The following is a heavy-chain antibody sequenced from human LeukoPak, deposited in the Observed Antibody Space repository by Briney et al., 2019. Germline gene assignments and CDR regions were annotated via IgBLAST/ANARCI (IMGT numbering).Heavy chain of an antibody. CDR1: GFTFSRYW. D-gene: IGHD4-11*01. CDR3: ARLGDYSNAHWFDP. V-gene: IGHV3-74*01. CDR2: INSDGSST. Sequence: VQPGGSLRLSCAASGFTFSRYWMHWVRQAPGKGLVWVSRINSDGSSTNYADSVKGRFTISRDNAKNTLYLQMNSLRAEDTAMYYCARLGDYSNAHWFDPWGQGTLVTVSS. J-gene: IGHJ5*02.